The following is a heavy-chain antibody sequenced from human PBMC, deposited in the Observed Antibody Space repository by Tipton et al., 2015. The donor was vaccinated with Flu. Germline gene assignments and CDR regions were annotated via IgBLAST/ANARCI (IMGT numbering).Heavy chain of an antibody. D-gene: IGHD3-3*01. CDR1: GFTFSSYA. CDR3: AKYSGGDFWSYYCYGMDV. Sequence: SLRLSCAASGFTFSSYAMSWVRQAPGKGLEWVSAISGSGGSTYYADSVKGRFTISRDNSKNALYLQMNSLRAKDTAVYYCAKYSGGDFWSYYCYGMDVWGQGTTVTVSS. J-gene: IGHJ6*02. V-gene: IGHV3-23*01. CDR2: ISGSGGST.